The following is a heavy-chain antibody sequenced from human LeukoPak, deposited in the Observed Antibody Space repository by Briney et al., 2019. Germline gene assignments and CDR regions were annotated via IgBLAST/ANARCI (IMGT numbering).Heavy chain of an antibody. D-gene: IGHD3-16*02. CDR1: GYTLTELS. CDR2: FDPEDGET. CDR3: ATDLERMITFGGVIDKNY. Sequence: GASVKVSCKVSGYTLTELSMHWVRQAPGKGLEWMGGFDPEDGETIYAQKFQGRVTMTEDTSTDTAYMELSSLRSEDTAVYYCATDLERMITFGGVIDKNYWGQGTLVTVSS. V-gene: IGHV1-24*01. J-gene: IGHJ4*02.